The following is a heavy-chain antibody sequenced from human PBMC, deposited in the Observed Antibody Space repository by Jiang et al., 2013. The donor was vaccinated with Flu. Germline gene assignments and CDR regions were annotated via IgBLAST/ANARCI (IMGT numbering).Heavy chain of an antibody. CDR2: INAGNGNT. CDR1: GYTFTSYA. D-gene: IGHD5-24*01. V-gene: IGHV1-3*01. J-gene: IGHJ1*01. CDR3: ARARDGYNPQLPAEYFQH. Sequence: GAEVKKPGASVKVSCKASGYTFTSYAMHWVRQAPGQRLEWMGWINAGNGNTKYSQKFQGRVTITRDTSASTAYMELSSLRSEDTAVYYCARARDGYNPQLPAEYFQHWGQGTLVTVSS.